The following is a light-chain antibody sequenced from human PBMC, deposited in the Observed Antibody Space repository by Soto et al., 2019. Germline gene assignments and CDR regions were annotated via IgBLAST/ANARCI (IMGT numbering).Light chain of an antibody. V-gene: IGKV3-11*01. Sequence: EIVLTQSPATLPLSLGERATLSCRASQSIGSYLAWYQQKPGQPPRLLIYDASNRATDIPARFNGSGSGTDFTLTISSLEPEDFAVYYCQQRSNWSFGQGTRLEIK. J-gene: IGKJ5*01. CDR2: DAS. CDR3: QQRSNWS. CDR1: QSIGSY.